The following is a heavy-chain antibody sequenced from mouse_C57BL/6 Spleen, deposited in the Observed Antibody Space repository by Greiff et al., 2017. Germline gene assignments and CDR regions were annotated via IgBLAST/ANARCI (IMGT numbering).Heavy chain of an antibody. Sequence: VQLQQSGAELVKPGASVKMSCKASGYTFTTYPIEWLKQNPGKSLEWIGNFHPYNDDTQYNKKFKGKATLTVEKSSITAYLELSRLTSDASAVYYCARSYYGSSYGFAYWGQGTLVTVSA. V-gene: IGHV1-47*01. CDR3: ARSYYGSSYGFAY. CDR2: FHPYNDDT. D-gene: IGHD1-1*01. CDR1: GYTFTTYP. J-gene: IGHJ3*01.